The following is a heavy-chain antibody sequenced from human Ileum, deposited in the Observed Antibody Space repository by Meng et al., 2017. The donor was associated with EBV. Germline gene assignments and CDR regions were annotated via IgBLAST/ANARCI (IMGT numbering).Heavy chain of an antibody. J-gene: IGHJ1*01. D-gene: IGHD3-16*01. CDR1: GFTFSKVW. V-gene: IGHV3-15*01. Sequence: EVPPGESWGGFVGPVVSLGPSCAASGFTFSKVWMNWVRQTPGKGLEWVGRIRSKSAGGTTDYAAPVKGRFTISIDDSEDTLYLQMNSLKTEDTAVYYCTTWGGNWGQGTLVTVSS. CDR3: TTWGGN. CDR2: IRSKSAGGTT.